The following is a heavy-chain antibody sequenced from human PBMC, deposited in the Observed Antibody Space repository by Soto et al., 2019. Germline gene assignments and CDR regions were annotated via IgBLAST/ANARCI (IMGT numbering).Heavy chain of an antibody. V-gene: IGHV1-69*06. D-gene: IGHD3-22*01. CDR2: IIPIFGTA. Sequence: SVKVSCKASGCTFSSYAISCVRQAPGQVLEWMGGIIPIFGTANYAQKFQGRVTITADKSTSTAYMELSSLRSEDTAVYYCARAEYYYDSSGYYEYNWFDPWGQGTLVTVSS. J-gene: IGHJ5*02. CDR1: GCTFSSYA. CDR3: ARAEYYYDSSGYYEYNWFDP.